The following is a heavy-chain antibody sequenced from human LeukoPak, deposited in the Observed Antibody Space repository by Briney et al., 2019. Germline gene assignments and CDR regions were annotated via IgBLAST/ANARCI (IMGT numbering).Heavy chain of an antibody. Sequence: ASVKVSCKASGYTFTGYYIHWVRQAPGQGLEWMGWINPNSGGTNYAQKFQGRVTMTRDTSISTAYMELSRLRSDDTAVYYCARGPTVASALNSNYYYYYYMDVWGKGTTVTISS. CDR3: ARGPTVASALNSNYYYYYYMDV. V-gene: IGHV1-2*02. J-gene: IGHJ6*03. CDR2: INPNSGGT. D-gene: IGHD6-19*01. CDR1: GYTFTGYY.